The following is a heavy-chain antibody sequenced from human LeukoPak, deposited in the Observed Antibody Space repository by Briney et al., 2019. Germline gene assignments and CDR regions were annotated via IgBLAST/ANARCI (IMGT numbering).Heavy chain of an antibody. V-gene: IGHV3-21*06. CDR3: TRAFPPLRTATAGDL. Sequence: GGSLSLACTGSGFTFSDCDMNWVRQAPGKGLEWVSSISGRSSRIYYADSIKGRFTISRDNAKNSLYLQMNSLRDEDTAVYYCTRAFPPLRTATAGDLWGQGTLVTVSS. CDR1: GFTFSDCD. D-gene: IGHD4-11*01. CDR2: ISGRSSRI. J-gene: IGHJ5*02.